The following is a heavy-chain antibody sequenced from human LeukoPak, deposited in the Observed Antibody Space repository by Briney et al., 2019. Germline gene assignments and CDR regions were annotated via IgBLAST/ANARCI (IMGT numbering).Heavy chain of an antibody. V-gene: IGHV4-39*01. Sequence: SENLSLTCTVSGGSISNSDYYWGWIRQPPGKGLEWIGSIYHSGSTYYNPSLKSRVTISVDTSKKQFSLKLSSVTATDTAVYYCARASRYYHMLTGYYLSAFDYWGQGTLVTVSS. CDR1: GGSISNSDYY. CDR2: IYHSGST. D-gene: IGHD3-9*01. J-gene: IGHJ4*02. CDR3: ARASRYYHMLTGYYLSAFDY.